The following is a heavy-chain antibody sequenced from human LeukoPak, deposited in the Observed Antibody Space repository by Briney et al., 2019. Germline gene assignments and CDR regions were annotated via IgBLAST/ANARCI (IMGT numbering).Heavy chain of an antibody. J-gene: IGHJ3*02. Sequence: PGGSLRLSCAASGFTFSSYSMNWVRQAPGKGLEWVSSISSSSSYIYYADSVKGRFTISRDNAKNSLYLQMNSLRAEDTAVYYCARGVTPVIYDAFDIWGQGTMVTVSS. V-gene: IGHV3-21*01. D-gene: IGHD4-11*01. CDR2: ISSSSSYI. CDR1: GFTFSSYS. CDR3: ARGVTPVIYDAFDI.